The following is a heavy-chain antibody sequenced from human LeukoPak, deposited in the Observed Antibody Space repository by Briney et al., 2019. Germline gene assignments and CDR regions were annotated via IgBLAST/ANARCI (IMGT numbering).Heavy chain of an antibody. V-gene: IGHV4-59*01. CDR2: IYYSGST. CDR3: ASSGSYYGAYDY. D-gene: IGHD1-26*01. J-gene: IGHJ4*02. CDR1: GGSISSYY. Sequence: SETLSLTCTVSGGSISSYYWSLIRQPPGKGLEWIGYIYYSGSTNYNPSLKSRVTISVDTSKDQFSLKLSSVTAADTAVYYCASSGSYYGAYDYWGQGTLVTVSS.